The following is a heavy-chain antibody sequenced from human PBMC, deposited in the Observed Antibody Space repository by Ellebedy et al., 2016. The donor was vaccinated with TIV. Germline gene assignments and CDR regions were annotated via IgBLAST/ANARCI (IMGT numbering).Heavy chain of an antibody. Sequence: GESLKISCAAWGFSFSNFWMSWVRQAPGKGLEWVAHIKTDGSETYYVDSVKGRFTISRDSSKNTVDLQMNSLRVEDTAVYYCARDQGYSSSWLTDWGQGTLVTVSS. CDR2: IKTDGSET. V-gene: IGHV3-7*01. CDR1: GFSFSNFW. J-gene: IGHJ4*02. CDR3: ARDQGYSSSWLTD. D-gene: IGHD6-13*01.